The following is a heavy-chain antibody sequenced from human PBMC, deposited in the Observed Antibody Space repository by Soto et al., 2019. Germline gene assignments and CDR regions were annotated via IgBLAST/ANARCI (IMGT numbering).Heavy chain of an antibody. Sequence: PGGSLRLSCAASGFTFSSYWMHWVRQAPGKGLVWVSRINSDGSSTSYADSVKGRFTISRDNAKNTLYLQMNSLRAEDTAVYYCARDYSGYYVFWSVYYGGYYYYYYGMDVWGQGTTVTVSS. CDR2: INSDGSST. CDR1: GFTFSSYW. D-gene: IGHD3-3*01. CDR3: ARDYSGYYVFWSVYYGGYYYYYYGMDV. V-gene: IGHV3-74*01. J-gene: IGHJ6*02.